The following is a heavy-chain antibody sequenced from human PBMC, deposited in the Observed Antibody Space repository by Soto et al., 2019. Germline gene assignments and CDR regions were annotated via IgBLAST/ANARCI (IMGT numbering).Heavy chain of an antibody. CDR2: IYYTGST. J-gene: IGHJ4*02. CDR1: GGSIISTNYY. D-gene: IGHD6-19*01. V-gene: IGHV4-39*01. Sequence: QVQLQESGPGLAKSSETLSLTCTVSGGSIISTNYYWGWIRQPPGKGLEWIGSIYYTGSTYYNPSLKSRITISVDTSKNQFSLKLSSVTAADTAVYYCARPQPPGGYSSGWFDYWGQGTLVTVSS. CDR3: ARPQPPGGYSSGWFDY.